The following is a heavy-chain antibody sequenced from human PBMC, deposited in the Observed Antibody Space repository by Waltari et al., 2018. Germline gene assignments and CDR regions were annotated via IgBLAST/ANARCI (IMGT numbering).Heavy chain of an antibody. Sequence: QVQLVESGGGVVQPGRSLRLSCAASGFPFSSYAIHWVRQAQGKGLEWVAVISYDGSNKYYADSVKGRFTISRDNSKNTLYLQMNSLRAEDTAVYYCARDLGNRLPDYWGQGTLVTVSS. V-gene: IGHV3-30-3*01. D-gene: IGHD3-16*01. J-gene: IGHJ4*02. CDR1: GFPFSSYA. CDR3: ARDLGNRLPDY. CDR2: ISYDGSNK.